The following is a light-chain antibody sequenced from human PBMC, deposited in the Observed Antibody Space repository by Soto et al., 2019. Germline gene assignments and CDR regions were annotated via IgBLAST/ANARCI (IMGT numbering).Light chain of an antibody. CDR3: QQYNNWPQIT. Sequence: EIVLTQSPGTLSLSPGERATLSCRASENVRTFVDWYQQKPGQAPRLLIYGASNRATGIPARFSGSGSGTDFTLTISNLEPEDFAVYYCQQYNNWPQITFGQGTRLEIK. J-gene: IGKJ5*01. V-gene: IGKV3-11*01. CDR2: GAS. CDR1: ENVRTF.